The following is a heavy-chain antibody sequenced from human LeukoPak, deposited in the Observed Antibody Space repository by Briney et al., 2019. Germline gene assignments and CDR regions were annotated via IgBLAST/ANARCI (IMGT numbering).Heavy chain of an antibody. CDR2: IRYDGSNK. D-gene: IGHD2-2*01. CDR1: GFTFSNYG. J-gene: IGHJ4*02. Sequence: AGSLRLSCAASGFTFSNYGMHWVRQAPGKGLEWVAFIRYDGSNKYYADSVKGRFTISRDNSKNTLYLQMNSLRAEGTAVYYCAKGYCSSTSCYGLDYWGQGTLVTVAS. CDR3: AKGYCSSTSCYGLDY. V-gene: IGHV3-30*02.